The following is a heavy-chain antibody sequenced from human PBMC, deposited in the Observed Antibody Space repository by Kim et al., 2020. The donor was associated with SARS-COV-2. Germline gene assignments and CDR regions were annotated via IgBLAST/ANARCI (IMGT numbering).Heavy chain of an antibody. J-gene: IGHJ4*02. V-gene: IGHV3-43*02. CDR3: VKGLRPGAWLPDF. CDR1: GFTFDDYV. D-gene: IGHD6-19*01. Sequence: GGSLRLSCAASGFTFDDYVMHWVRQAPGKGLEWVSLVSADYSRLYYADSVKGRFTTSRDSSKSSLYLEMNSLRIEDSGVYYCVKGLRPGAWLPDFWGQGT. CDR2: VSADYSRL.